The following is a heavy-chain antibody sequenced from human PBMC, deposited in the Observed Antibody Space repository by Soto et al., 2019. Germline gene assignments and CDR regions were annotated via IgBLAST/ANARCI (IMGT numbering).Heavy chain of an antibody. CDR2: VYPGDSDT. J-gene: IGHJ5*01. Sequence: GESLKISCKGSGYSFTSYWIGWVRQMPGKGLELVGIVYPGDSDTRYSPSFQGQVTISADKSISTAFLQWGSLKASDTAMYYCARPFDTGNWFDYWGQGTLVTVSS. CDR3: ARPFDTGNWFDY. V-gene: IGHV5-51*01. D-gene: IGHD2-2*02. CDR1: GYSFTSYW.